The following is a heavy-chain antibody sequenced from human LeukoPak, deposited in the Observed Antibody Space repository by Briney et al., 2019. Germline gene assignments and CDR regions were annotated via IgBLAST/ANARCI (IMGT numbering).Heavy chain of an antibody. Sequence: PGGSLRLSCATSGFTVSSNYMSWVRQAPGKGLEWVSVIYDSGTTYYADSVKGRFTVSRDDSKNTLYLQMNSLRAEDTAVYYCAKDGGLWVSAHWGDSWGRGTLVTVSS. D-gene: IGHD7-27*01. CDR2: IYDSGTT. CDR3: AKDGGLWVSAHWGDS. V-gene: IGHV3-53*01. CDR1: GFTVSSNY. J-gene: IGHJ4*02.